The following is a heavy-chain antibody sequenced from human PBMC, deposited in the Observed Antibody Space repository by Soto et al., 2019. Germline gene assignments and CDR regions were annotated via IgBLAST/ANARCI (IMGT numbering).Heavy chain of an antibody. CDR3: ARVEHPFYGAGAAVEHLLY. V-gene: IGHV3-72*01. J-gene: IGHJ1*01. CDR1: GFTFSDHY. Sequence: PGGSLRLSCAASGFTFSDHYMDWVRQAPGKGLEWVGRTRNKANSYTTEYAASVKGRFTISRDDSKNSLSLTSVIAADTAVYYCARVEHPFYGAGAAVEHLLYWGHGALVTVSS. D-gene: IGHD3-10*01. CDR2: TRNKANSYTT.